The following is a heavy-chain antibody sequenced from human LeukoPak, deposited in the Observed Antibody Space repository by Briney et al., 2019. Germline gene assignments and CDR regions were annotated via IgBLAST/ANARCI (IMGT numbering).Heavy chain of an antibody. J-gene: IGHJ4*02. CDR3: ARDVYSSPSIDVFDY. Sequence: ASVKVSCKASGGTFSSYAISWVRQAPGQGLEWMGGIIPIFGTANYAQKFQGRVTITRDTSASTAYMELSSLGSEDTAVYYCARDVYSSPSIDVFDYWGQGTLVTVSS. CDR1: GGTFSSYA. CDR2: IIPIFGTA. V-gene: IGHV1-69*05. D-gene: IGHD6-6*01.